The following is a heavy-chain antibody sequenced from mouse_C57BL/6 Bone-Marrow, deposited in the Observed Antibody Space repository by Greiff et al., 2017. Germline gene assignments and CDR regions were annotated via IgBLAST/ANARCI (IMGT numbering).Heavy chain of an antibody. D-gene: IGHD1-1*01. CDR2: ISSGGSYP. Sequence: EVKLEESGGDLVKPGGSLKLSCAASGFTFSSSGMSWVRQTPDTRLEWVATISSGGSYPYYPDSVKGRFTISRDNAKNTLYLQMSSLKSEDTAMYYCASPLYYYYAMDYWGQGTSVTVSS. J-gene: IGHJ4*01. CDR1: GFTFSSSG. V-gene: IGHV5-6*02. CDR3: ASPLYYYYAMDY.